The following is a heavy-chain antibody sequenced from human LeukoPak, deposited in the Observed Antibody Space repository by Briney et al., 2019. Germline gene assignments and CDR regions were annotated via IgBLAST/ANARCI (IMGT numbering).Heavy chain of an antibody. D-gene: IGHD6-19*01. V-gene: IGHV4-59*01. CDR3: ARGYSSGWYGENFDL. J-gene: IGHJ2*01. CDR1: GGSISSYY. Sequence: ETLSLTCTVSGGSISSYYWSWIRQPPGKGLEWIGYIYYSGSTNYNPSLKSRVTISVDTSKNQFSLKLSSVTAADTAVYYCARGYSSGWYGENFDLWGRGTLVTVSS. CDR2: IYYSGST.